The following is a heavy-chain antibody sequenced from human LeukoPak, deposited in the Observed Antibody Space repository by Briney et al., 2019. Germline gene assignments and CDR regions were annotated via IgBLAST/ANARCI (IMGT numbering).Heavy chain of an antibody. CDR2: IYTSGST. J-gene: IGHJ5*02. V-gene: IGHV4-4*07. CDR1: GGSISSYY. Sequence: SETLSLTCTVSGGSISSYYWSWIRQPAGKGLEWIGRIYTSGSTNYNPSLKNRVTMSVDTTKDQFSLKLSSVTAADTAVYYCARAGAGFIAAAGTTGWFDPWSQGTLVTVSS. D-gene: IGHD6-13*01. CDR3: ARAGAGFIAAAGTTGWFDP.